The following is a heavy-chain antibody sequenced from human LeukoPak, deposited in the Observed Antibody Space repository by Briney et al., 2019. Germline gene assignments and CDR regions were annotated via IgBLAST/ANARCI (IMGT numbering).Heavy chain of an antibody. J-gene: IGHJ4*03. D-gene: IGHD3-16*01. CDR2: IYYSGST. CDR3: ARAWDYVDNFDY. V-gene: IGHV4-39*07. Sequence: PSETLSLTCTVSGGSISSSSYYWGWIRQPPGKGLEWIGSIYYSGSTYYNPSLKSRVTISVDTSKNQFSLKLSSVTAADTAVYYCARAWDYVDNFDYWGQGTTVTVSS. CDR1: GGSISSSSYY.